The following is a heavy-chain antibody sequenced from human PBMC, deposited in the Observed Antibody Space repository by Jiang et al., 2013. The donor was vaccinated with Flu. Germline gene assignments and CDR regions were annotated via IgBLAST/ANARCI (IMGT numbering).Heavy chain of an antibody. CDR1: GFNFNNYE. V-gene: IGHV3-48*03. J-gene: IGHJ4*02. Sequence: VQLVESGGGLVQPGGSLRLSCAASGFNFNNYEMNWVRQAPGKGLEWVSYISSSGNTIHYADSVKGRFTISRDNAKNSLYLQMNSLRAEDTAVYYCARNKHITLVRGVILFDYWGQGTLVTVS. CDR3: ARNKHITLVRGVILFDY. CDR2: ISSSGNTI. D-gene: IGHD3-10*01.